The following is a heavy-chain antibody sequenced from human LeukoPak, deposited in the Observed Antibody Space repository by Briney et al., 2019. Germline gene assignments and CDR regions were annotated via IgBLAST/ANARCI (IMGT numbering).Heavy chain of an antibody. J-gene: IGHJ4*01. CDR1: GYTFTGYY. Sequence: ASVKVSCKASGYTFTGYYMHWVRQAPGQGLEWMGWTNPNSGGTNYAQKFQGRVTMTRDTSISTAYMELSRLRSDDTAVYYCARSRPYSGYDLYYFDYWGHGTLVTVSS. D-gene: IGHD5-12*01. CDR3: ARSRPYSGYDLYYFDY. V-gene: IGHV1-2*02. CDR2: TNPNSGGT.